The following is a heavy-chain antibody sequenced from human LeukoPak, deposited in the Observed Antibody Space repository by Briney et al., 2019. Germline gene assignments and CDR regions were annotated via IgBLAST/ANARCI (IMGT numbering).Heavy chain of an antibody. Sequence: PGGSLRLSCAASGFTVSSNYMSWVRQAPGKGLEWVSIIYSDGSTYYADSVKGRFTISRDNSKNTLYLQMNSLRAEDTAVYYCARERSGWSCTFDYWGQGTLVTVSS. CDR2: IYSDGST. J-gene: IGHJ4*02. D-gene: IGHD6-19*01. CDR3: ARERSGWSCTFDY. V-gene: IGHV3-53*01. CDR1: GFTVSSNY.